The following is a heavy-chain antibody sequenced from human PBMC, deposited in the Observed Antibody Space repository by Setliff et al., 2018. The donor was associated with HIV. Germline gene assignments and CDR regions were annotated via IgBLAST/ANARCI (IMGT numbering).Heavy chain of an antibody. CDR2: ISYDGSNK. CDR1: GFTFSNYG. D-gene: IGHD4-17*01. Sequence: SGGSLRLSCAASGFTFSNYGMHWVRQAPGKGLEWVAVISYDGSNKYYGDSVKGRFTISRDNSKNTLYLQMNSLRAEDTAVYYCASSYGDYDAFDIWGQGTMVTVSS. V-gene: IGHV3-30*03. J-gene: IGHJ3*02. CDR3: ASSYGDYDAFDI.